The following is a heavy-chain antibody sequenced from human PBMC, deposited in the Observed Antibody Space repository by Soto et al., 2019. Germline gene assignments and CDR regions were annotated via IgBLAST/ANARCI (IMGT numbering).Heavy chain of an antibody. V-gene: IGHV3-33*01. J-gene: IGHJ4*02. CDR2: IRYDGSNI. CDR1: GFTFSGLG. D-gene: IGHD1-26*01. CDR3: ARDGVGHTTFFGYFDY. Sequence: QVQLVESGGGVVQPGRSLRLSCTASGFTFSGLGMHWVRQAPGKGLEWVAVIRYDGSNIYYADAVKGRFTISRDNSKDTLYLQVNSLRADDTAVYYCARDGVGHTTFFGYFDYWGQATLVTVSS.